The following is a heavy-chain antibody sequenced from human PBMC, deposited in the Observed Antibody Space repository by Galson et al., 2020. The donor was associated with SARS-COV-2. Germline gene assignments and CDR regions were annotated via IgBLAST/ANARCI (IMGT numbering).Heavy chain of an antibody. CDR3: ARASLAVAGTVGGYYYYGMDV. D-gene: IGHD6-19*01. CDR1: GGSFSGYY. Sequence: SETLSLTCAVYGGSFSGYYWSWIRQPPGKGLEWIGEINHSGSTNYNPSLKSRVTISVDTSKNQFSLKLSSVTAADTAVYYCARASLAVAGTVGGYYYYGMDVWGQGTTVTVSS. J-gene: IGHJ6*02. CDR2: INHSGST. V-gene: IGHV4-34*01.